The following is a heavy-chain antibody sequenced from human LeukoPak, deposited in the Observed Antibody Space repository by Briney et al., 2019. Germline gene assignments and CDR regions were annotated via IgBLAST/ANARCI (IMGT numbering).Heavy chain of an antibody. D-gene: IGHD3-22*01. Sequence: GGSLRLSCAASGFTVSNNYMSWVRQAPGKGLEWVSLIYSGGSTYYADSVKGRFTISRDNSKNILFLQMTSLRAEDTAVYFCAVYSSLDYWGKGTLVTVSS. J-gene: IGHJ4*02. V-gene: IGHV3-53*01. CDR2: IYSGGST. CDR3: AVYSSLDY. CDR1: GFTVSNNY.